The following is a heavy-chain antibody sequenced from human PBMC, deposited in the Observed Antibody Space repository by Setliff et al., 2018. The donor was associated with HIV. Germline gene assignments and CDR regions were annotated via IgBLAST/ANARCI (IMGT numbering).Heavy chain of an antibody. CDR3: AAVEVTATGTGLNY. J-gene: IGHJ4*02. D-gene: IGHD6-13*01. Sequence: PGGSLRLSCAASGFTFSDYYMSWIRQAPGKGLEWVSSISSSSRSKYYADSVKGRFTISRDNAKNSLDLQMNSLRAEDTAVYYCAAVEVTATGTGLNYWGQGTLVTVSS. V-gene: IGHV3-11*04. CDR1: GFTFSDYY. CDR2: ISSSSRSK.